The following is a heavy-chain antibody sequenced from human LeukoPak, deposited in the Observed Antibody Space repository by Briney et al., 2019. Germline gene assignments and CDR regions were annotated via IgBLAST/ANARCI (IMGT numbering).Heavy chain of an antibody. V-gene: IGHV3-11*06. CDR3: ARGSIGNSSGWYYFDS. CDR2: ISGSTTYT. J-gene: IGHJ4*02. Sequence: GGSLRLSCAASGFTFSDYYMSWIRQPPGKGLEWVSYISGSTTYTNYADSVRGRFTISRDNSKNSLYLQMNSLRDEDTAVYYCARGSIGNSSGWYYFDSWGQGTLVTVSS. D-gene: IGHD6-19*01. CDR1: GFTFSDYY.